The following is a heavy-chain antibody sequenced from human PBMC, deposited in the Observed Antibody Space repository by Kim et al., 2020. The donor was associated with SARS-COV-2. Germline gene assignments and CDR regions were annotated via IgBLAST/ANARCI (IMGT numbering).Heavy chain of an antibody. CDR3: ARGRRDIVVVIAIRYYYYGMDV. D-gene: IGHD2-21*01. CDR1: GYTFTSYD. V-gene: IGHV1-8*01. Sequence: ASVKVSCKASGYTFTSYDINWVRQATGQGLEWMGWINPNSGNTGYAQKFQGRVTMTRNTSISTAYMELSSLRSEDTAVYYCARGRRDIVVVIAIRYYYYGMDVWGQGTTVTVSS. J-gene: IGHJ6*02. CDR2: INPNSGNT.